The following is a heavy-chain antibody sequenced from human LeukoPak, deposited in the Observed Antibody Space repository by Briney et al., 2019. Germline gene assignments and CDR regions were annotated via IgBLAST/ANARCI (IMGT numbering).Heavy chain of an antibody. CDR2: IYNSGST. Sequence: TLSLTCTVSGGSISSGGYYWSWIRQHPGKGLEWIGYIYNSGSTYYNPSLKSRVTISVDTSKNQFSLKLSSVTAADTAVYYCARHTRDEGYYFDCWGQGTLVTVSS. D-gene: IGHD5-24*01. V-gene: IGHV4-31*03. CDR1: GGSISSGGYY. CDR3: ARHTRDEGYYFDC. J-gene: IGHJ4*02.